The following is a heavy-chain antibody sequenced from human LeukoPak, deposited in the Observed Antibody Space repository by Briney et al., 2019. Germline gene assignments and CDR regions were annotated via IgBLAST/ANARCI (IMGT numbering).Heavy chain of an antibody. CDR3: ARRGGYDENHWFDP. Sequence: PSETLSLTCTVSGGSISSYYWSWIRQPPGKGLEWIGYIYYSGSTNYNPSLKSRVTISVDTSKNQFSLKLSSVTAADTAVYYCARRGGYDENHWFDPWGQGTLVTVSS. V-gene: IGHV4-59*01. CDR1: GGSISSYY. J-gene: IGHJ5*02. D-gene: IGHD5-12*01. CDR2: IYYSGST.